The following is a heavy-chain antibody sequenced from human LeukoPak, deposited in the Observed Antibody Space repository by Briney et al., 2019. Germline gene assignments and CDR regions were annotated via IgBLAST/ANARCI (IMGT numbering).Heavy chain of an antibody. D-gene: IGHD3-9*01. V-gene: IGHV3-11*01. CDR3: ARERITISPLAY. CDR2: ISSSGSTI. CDR1: GFTFSDYY. J-gene: IGHJ4*02. Sequence: GGSLRLSCAASGFTFSDYYMSWIRQAPGEGLEWVSYISSSGSTIYYADSVKGRFTISRDNAKNSLYLQMNSLRAEDTAVYYCARERITISPLAYWGQGTLVTVSS.